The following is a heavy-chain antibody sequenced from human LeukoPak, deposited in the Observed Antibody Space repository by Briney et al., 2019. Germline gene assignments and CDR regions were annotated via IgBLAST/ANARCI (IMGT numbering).Heavy chain of an antibody. D-gene: IGHD6-19*01. J-gene: IGHJ4*02. Sequence: PGGSLRLSCAASGFTFSSYSMNWVRQAPGKGLEWVSSISSSSSYIYYADSVKGRFTISRDNAKNSLYLQMNSLRAEDTAVYHCARVGIAVAAYEGNYWGQGTLVTVSS. V-gene: IGHV3-21*01. CDR1: GFTFSSYS. CDR3: ARVGIAVAAYEGNY. CDR2: ISSSSSYI.